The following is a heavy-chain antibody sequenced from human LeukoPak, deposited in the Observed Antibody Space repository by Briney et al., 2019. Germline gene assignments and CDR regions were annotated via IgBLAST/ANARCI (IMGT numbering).Heavy chain of an antibody. CDR1: GFTFDDYA. D-gene: IGHD3-10*01. J-gene: IGHJ6*03. Sequence: GRSLRLSCAASGFTFDDYAMHSVRQAPGKGLEWVSGISWNSGSIGYADSVKGRFTISRDNAKNSLYLQMNSLRAEDTALYYCAKDIGAGDPRYMDVWGKGTTVTVSS. CDR2: ISWNSGSI. CDR3: AKDIGAGDPRYMDV. V-gene: IGHV3-9*01.